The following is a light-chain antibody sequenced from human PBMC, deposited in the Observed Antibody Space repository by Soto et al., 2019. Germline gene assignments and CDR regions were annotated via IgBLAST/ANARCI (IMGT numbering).Light chain of an antibody. CDR1: SSNIGSST. Sequence: QAVVTQPPSASGTPGQRVTISCSGSSSNIGSSTVNWYLQLPGTAPKHLIFSNNQRPSGVPDRFSGSKSGTSASLAISRLQPEDEADYYCAAWDDSLSWVFGGGTKLTVL. V-gene: IGLV1-44*01. J-gene: IGLJ3*02. CDR3: AAWDDSLSWV. CDR2: SNN.